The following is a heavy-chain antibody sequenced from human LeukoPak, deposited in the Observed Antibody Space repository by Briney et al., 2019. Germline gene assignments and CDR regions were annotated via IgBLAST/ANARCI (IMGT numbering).Heavy chain of an antibody. CDR2: INWNGGST. V-gene: IGHV3-20*01. CDR1: GFTFDDYG. D-gene: IGHD3-22*01. J-gene: IGHJ3*02. CDR3: ARDRSGYYYDSSGYYSDAFDI. Sequence: PGGSLRLSCAASGFTFDDYGMSWVRQAPGKGLEWVSGINWNGGSTGYADSVKGRFTISRDNAKNSLYLQMNSLRAEDTALYHCARDRSGYYYDSSGYYSDAFDIWGQGTMVTVSS.